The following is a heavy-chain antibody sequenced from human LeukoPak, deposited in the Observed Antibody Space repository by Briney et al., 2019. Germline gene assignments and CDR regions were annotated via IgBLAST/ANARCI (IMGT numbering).Heavy chain of an antibody. CDR3: ARGTGSGSFLIDY. CDR1: GFTFNIYA. D-gene: IGHD3-10*01. J-gene: IGHJ4*02. Sequence: GRSLRLSCAASGFTFNIYAMHWVRQAPGKGLEWVAFISDDGSRTYSSNSVKGRFTISRDYSRKTLFVQMNSLRPEDTAMYYCARGTGSGSFLIDYWGQGTLVTVSS. V-gene: IGHV3-30-3*01. CDR2: ISDDGSRT.